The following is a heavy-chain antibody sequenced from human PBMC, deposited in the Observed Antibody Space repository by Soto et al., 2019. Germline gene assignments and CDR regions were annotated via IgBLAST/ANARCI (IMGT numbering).Heavy chain of an antibody. CDR3: AIPWRVRGVIKNYYYYGMDV. V-gene: IGHV4-34*01. CDR1: GVSFSGYY. J-gene: IGHJ6*02. D-gene: IGHD3-10*01. CDR2: INHSGST. Sequence: SETLSLTCAVYGVSFSGYYWSWIRQPPGKXLEWIGEINHSGSTNYNPSLKSRVTISVDTSKNQFSLKLSSVTAADTAVYYCAIPWRVRGVIKNYYYYGMDVWGQGTTVTVSS.